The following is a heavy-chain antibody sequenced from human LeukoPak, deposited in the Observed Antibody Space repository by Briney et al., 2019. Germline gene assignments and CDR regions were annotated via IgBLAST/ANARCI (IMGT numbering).Heavy chain of an antibody. Sequence: GGSLRLSCAASGFTFSSYAMHWVRQAPGKGLEWVAVISYDGSNKYYADSVKGRFTTSRDNSKNTLYLQMNSLRAEDTAVYYCARRSAAGGHYFDYWGQGTLVTVSS. CDR2: ISYDGSNK. J-gene: IGHJ4*02. CDR3: ARRSAAGGHYFDY. V-gene: IGHV3-30-3*01. D-gene: IGHD6-13*01. CDR1: GFTFSSYA.